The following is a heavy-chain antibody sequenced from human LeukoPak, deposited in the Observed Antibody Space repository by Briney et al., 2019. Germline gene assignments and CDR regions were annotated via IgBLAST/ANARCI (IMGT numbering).Heavy chain of an antibody. Sequence: PGGSLRLSCVASGFTFSSYNMIWVRQAPGKGLEWVSGLSGSGRATYYAYSVKGRFTISRENSKNTMFLQMNSLRVDDTAVYYCARQRVMLTGTGGTWIDPWGQGTLVTVSS. J-gene: IGHJ5*02. CDR3: ARQRVMLTGTGGTWIDP. CDR1: GFTFSSYN. D-gene: IGHD3-9*01. CDR2: LSGSGRAT. V-gene: IGHV3-23*01.